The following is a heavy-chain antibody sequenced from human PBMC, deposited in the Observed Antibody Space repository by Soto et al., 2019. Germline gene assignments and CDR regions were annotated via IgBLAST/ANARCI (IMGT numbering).Heavy chain of an antibody. D-gene: IGHD4-17*01. J-gene: IGHJ4*02. Sequence: PSETLSLTCTVSGGSISSGGYYWSWIRQHPGKGLEWIGYIYYSGSTYYNPSLKSRVTISVDTSKNQFSLKLSSVTAADTAVYYCARIPATSLYGDYATYFDYWSQGTLVTDSS. CDR2: IYYSGST. CDR1: GGSISSGGYY. CDR3: ARIPATSLYGDYATYFDY. V-gene: IGHV4-31*03.